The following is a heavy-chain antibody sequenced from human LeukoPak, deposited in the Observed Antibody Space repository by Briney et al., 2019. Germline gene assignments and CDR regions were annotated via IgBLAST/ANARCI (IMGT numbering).Heavy chain of an antibody. J-gene: IGHJ4*02. Sequence: GGSLRLSCATSGFNFDRYTIHWVRQAPGKGLEWVSLAGWAGGTTFYSDSVRGRFTISRDSGGKSVYLQMNSLTTDDTAFYFCAKELDTMFFDYWGQGALVTVSS. CDR1: GFNFDRYT. D-gene: IGHD3-10*02. CDR2: AGWAGGTT. V-gene: IGHV3-43*01. CDR3: AKELDTMFFDY.